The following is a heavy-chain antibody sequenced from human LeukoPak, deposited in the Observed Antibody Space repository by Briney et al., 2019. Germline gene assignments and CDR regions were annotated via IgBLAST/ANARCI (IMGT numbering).Heavy chain of an antibody. CDR2: ISGSGGST. CDR3: AKGKSNYGYFDY. D-gene: IGHD4-11*01. CDR1: GFTFSSYA. Sequence: PGGSLRLSCAASGFTFSSYAMSWVRQAPGKGLQWGSAISGSGGSTYYADSVKGRFTISRDNSKNTLYLQMNSLRAEDTAVYYCAKGKSNYGYFDYWGQGTLVTVSS. J-gene: IGHJ4*02. V-gene: IGHV3-23*01.